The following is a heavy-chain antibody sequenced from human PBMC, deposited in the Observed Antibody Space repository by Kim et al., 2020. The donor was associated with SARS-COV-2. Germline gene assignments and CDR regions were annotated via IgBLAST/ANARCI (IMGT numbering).Heavy chain of an antibody. J-gene: IGHJ6*02. CDR1: GGSISSSSYY. V-gene: IGHV4-39*01. CDR3: STGMGITMVRGVIHSYYGMDV. CDR2: IYYSGST. Sequence: SETLSLTCTVSGGSISSSSYYWGWIRQPPGKGLEWIGSIYYSGSTYYNPSLKSRVTISVDTSKNQFSLKLSTVTAADTAVYYFSTGMGITMVRGVIHSYYGMDVWGQGTTVTVSS. D-gene: IGHD3-10*01.